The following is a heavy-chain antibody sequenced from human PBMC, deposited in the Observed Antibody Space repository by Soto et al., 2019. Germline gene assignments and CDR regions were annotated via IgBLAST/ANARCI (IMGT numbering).Heavy chain of an antibody. D-gene: IGHD6-13*01. CDR2: ISSSSSYI. CDR1: GFTFSSYS. J-gene: IGHJ3*02. CDR3: ARGTAAAAFDI. Sequence: GGSLRLSCAASGFTFSSYSINWVRQAPGKGLEWVSSISSSSSYIYYADSVKGRFTISRDNAKNSLYLQMNSLRAEDTAVYYCARGTAAAAFDIWGQGTMVTVSS. V-gene: IGHV3-21*01.